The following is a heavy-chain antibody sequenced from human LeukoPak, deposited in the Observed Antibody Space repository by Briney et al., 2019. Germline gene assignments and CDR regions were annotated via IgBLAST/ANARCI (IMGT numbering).Heavy chain of an antibody. D-gene: IGHD4-11*01. V-gene: IGHV4-4*07. CDR3: ARDGSNYEAGVDC. CDR1: GGSINSYY. Sequence: PSETLSLTCTVSGGSINSYYWTWIRQPAGKGLEWVGRIYTSGNTNFNPSLKSRVTMSIDTSKNQFSLKVNSVTAADTAVYYCARDGSNYEAGVDCWGQGTLVTVSS. J-gene: IGHJ4*02. CDR2: IYTSGNT.